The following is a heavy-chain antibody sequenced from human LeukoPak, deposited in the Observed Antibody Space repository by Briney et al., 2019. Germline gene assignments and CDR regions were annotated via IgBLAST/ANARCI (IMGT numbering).Heavy chain of an antibody. J-gene: IGHJ4*02. CDR3: ASSGSYRFDY. CDR1: GFTFSSYS. D-gene: IGHD1-26*01. CDR2: ITASGTAM. V-gene: IGHV3-48*02. Sequence: GGSLRLSCAASGFTFSSYSMNWVRQAPGKGPEWVSHITASGTAMFYADSVKGRFTISRDNAKNSLYLQMNSLRDEDTAVYYCASSGSYRFDYWGQGTLVTVSS.